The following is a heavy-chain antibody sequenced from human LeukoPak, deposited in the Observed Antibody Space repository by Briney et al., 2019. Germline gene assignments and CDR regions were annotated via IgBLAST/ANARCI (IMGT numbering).Heavy chain of an antibody. D-gene: IGHD3-22*01. CDR2: FDPEDGET. V-gene: IGHV1-24*01. CDR3: ATGSVRSRNYYDSSGRLNY. Sequence: ASVKVSCKVSGYTLTELSMHWVRQAPGKGLEWMGGFDPEDGETIYAQKFQGRVTMTEDTSTDTAYMELSSLRSEDTAVYYCATGSVRSRNYYDSSGRLNYWGQGTLVTVSS. J-gene: IGHJ4*02. CDR1: GYTLTELS.